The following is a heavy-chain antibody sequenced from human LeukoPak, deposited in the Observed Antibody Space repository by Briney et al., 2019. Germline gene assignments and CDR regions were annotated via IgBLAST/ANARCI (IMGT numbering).Heavy chain of an antibody. CDR3: AREAFWSGLNWFDP. D-gene: IGHD3-3*01. Sequence: PSETLSLTCAVYGGSFSGYYWSWLRQPPGKGLEWIGEINHSGSTNYNPSLKSRVTISVDTSKNQFSLKLSSVTAADTAVYYCAREAFWSGLNWFDPWGQGTLVTVSS. CDR1: GGSFSGYY. J-gene: IGHJ5*02. V-gene: IGHV4-34*01. CDR2: INHSGST.